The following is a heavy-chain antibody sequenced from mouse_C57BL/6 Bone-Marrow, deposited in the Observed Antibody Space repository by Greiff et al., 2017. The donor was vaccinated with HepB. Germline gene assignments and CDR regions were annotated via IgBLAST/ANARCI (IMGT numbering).Heavy chain of an antibody. D-gene: IGHD2-1*01. J-gene: IGHJ4*01. Sequence: VKLQESGAELARPGASVKLSCKASGYTFTSYGISWVKQRTGQGLEWIGEIYPRSGNTYYNEKFKGKATLTADKSSSTAYMELRSLTSEDSAVYFCARRPLTYCNYVNYYAMDYWGQGTSVTVSS. CDR3: ARRPLTYCNYVNYYAMDY. CDR1: GYTFTSYG. CDR2: IYPRSGNT. V-gene: IGHV1-81*01.